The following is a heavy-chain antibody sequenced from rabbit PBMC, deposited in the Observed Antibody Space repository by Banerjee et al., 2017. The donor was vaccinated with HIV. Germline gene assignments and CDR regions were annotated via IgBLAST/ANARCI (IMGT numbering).Heavy chain of an antibody. CDR3: ARDQDIAYAGGPFNL. J-gene: IGHJ4*01. V-gene: IGHV1S45*01. Sequence: QEQLVESGGGLVTPGGTLTLSCKASGFDFSSYAITWVRQAPGRGLEWIACIWPGSSGASYYASWAKGRFTISKTSSTTVTLQMTSLTAADTATYFCARDQDIAYAGGPFNLWGPGTLVTVS. CDR1: GFDFSSYA. D-gene: IGHD4-2*01. CDR2: IWPGSSGAS.